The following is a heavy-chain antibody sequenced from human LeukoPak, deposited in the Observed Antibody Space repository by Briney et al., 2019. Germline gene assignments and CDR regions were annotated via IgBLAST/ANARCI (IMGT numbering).Heavy chain of an antibody. CDR3: ANPPTVTGFDY. Sequence: PGGSLRLSCAASGFTFSNYAMSWVRQAPGKGLEWVSSISGSGGNTYYADSVKGRFTISRDNSKNTLYLQMNSLRAEDTAIYYCANPPTVTGFDYWGQGTLVAVSS. J-gene: IGHJ4*02. CDR1: GFTFSNYA. V-gene: IGHV3-23*01. CDR2: ISGSGGNT. D-gene: IGHD4-11*01.